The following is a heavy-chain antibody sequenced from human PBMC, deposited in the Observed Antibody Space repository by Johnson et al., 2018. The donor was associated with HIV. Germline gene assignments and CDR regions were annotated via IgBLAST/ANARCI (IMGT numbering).Heavy chain of an antibody. CDR3: ARESGQAFDV. CDR2: ISWNGGSA. CDR1: GFTFDDYA. J-gene: IGHJ3*01. Sequence: VQLVESGGGLVQPGRSLRLSCAASGFTFDDYAMHWVRQVPGKGLEWVSGISWNGGSAAYADSVKGRFTISRDNAKNSLDLQMNTLRVEDTAFYYCARESGQAFDVWGQGTMVTVSS. V-gene: IGHV3-20*04. D-gene: IGHD6-25*01.